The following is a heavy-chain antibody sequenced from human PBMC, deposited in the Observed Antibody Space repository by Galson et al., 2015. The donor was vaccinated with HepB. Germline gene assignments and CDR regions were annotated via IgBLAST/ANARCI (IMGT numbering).Heavy chain of an antibody. V-gene: IGHV4-59*01. CDR2: IYYSGST. J-gene: IGHJ4*02. CDR3: ARGAIYDFWSGLDYFDY. Sequence: TLSLTCTVSGGSISSYYWSWIRQPPGKGLEWIGYIYYSGSTNYNPSLKSRVTISVDTSKNQFSLKLSSVTAADTAVYYCARGAIYDFWSGLDYFDYWGQGTLVTVSS. D-gene: IGHD3-3*01. CDR1: GGSISSYY.